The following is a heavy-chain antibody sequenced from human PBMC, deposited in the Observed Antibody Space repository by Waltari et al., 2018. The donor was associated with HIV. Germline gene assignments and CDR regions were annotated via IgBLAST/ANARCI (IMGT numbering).Heavy chain of an antibody. D-gene: IGHD6-19*01. CDR2: INHSGST. CDR1: GGSFSGYY. J-gene: IGHJ4*02. CDR3: ARGEMLGAVAGRPPGY. V-gene: IGHV4-34*01. Sequence: QVQLQQWGAGLLKPSETLSLTCAVYGGSFSGYYWSWIRQHPGQGLEWIGEINHSGSTNYNPSLKSRVTISVDTSKNQFSLKLSSVTAADTAVYYCARGEMLGAVAGRPPGYWGQGTLVTVSS.